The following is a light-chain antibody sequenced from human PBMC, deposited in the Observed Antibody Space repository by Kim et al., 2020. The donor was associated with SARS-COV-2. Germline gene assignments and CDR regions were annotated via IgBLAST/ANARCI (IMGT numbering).Light chain of an antibody. CDR3: LLYYSGALF. CDR2: GTT. V-gene: IGLV7-43*01. Sequence: QAVVTQEPSLTVSPGGTVTLTCASSAGAVTSGHYPNWFQQKAGQAPRALIYGTTNKYSWTPARFSASLLGGKSALTLSGVQPEDEAEYYCLLYYSGALFFGGGTQLTVL. J-gene: IGLJ2*01. CDR1: AGAVTSGHY.